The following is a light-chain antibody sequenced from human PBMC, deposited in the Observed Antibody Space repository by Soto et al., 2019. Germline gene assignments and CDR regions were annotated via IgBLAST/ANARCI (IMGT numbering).Light chain of an antibody. V-gene: IGKV1-9*01. CDR2: GAS. Sequence: IQLTQSPSSLSASVRDRVTITCRASQGIINYLACYQQKPGKAPKLLIYGASTLKSGVPSRFGGSGSGTDFTLTVSSLQPEDFATYYCQQLFMYPHTFGPWTKVDIK. J-gene: IGKJ3*01. CDR1: QGIINY. CDR3: QQLFMYPHT.